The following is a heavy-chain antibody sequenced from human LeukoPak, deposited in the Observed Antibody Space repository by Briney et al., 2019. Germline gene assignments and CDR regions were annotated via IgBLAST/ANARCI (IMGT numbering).Heavy chain of an antibody. D-gene: IGHD4-17*01. J-gene: IGHJ4*02. Sequence: SLGTSCGASGYSFRNYWNDWGRQGPRKGLGGVGVIWNDGCKKYPGDSVEARFTISSDSSKNTLYLQLNSLRVEDTAVYYCARWYGDYPSFYLDSWGQGTVGFVSS. CDR1: GYSFRNYW. CDR2: IWNDGCKK. CDR3: ARWYGDYPSFYLDS. V-gene: IGHV3-33*08.